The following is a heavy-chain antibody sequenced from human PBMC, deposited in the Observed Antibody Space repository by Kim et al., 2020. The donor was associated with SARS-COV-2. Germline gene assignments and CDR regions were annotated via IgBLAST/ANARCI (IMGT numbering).Heavy chain of an antibody. V-gene: IGHV1-18*01. CDR3: ARVLTYYDILTGYSTYYYYGMVV. CDR1: GYTFTSYG. Sequence: ASVKVSCKASGYTFTSYGISWVRQAPGQGLEWMGWISAYNGNTNYAQKLQGRVTMTTDTSTSTAYMELRSLRSDDTAVYYCARVLTYYDILTGYSTYYYYGMVVWSQGTTVTVPS. J-gene: IGHJ6*01. D-gene: IGHD3-9*01. CDR2: ISAYNGNT.